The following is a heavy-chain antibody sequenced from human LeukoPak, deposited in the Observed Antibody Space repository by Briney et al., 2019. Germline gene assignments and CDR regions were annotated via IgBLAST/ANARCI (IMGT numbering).Heavy chain of an antibody. CDR1: GFTVSSNY. CDR2: IYSGGST. CDR3: ATGNYYDSSGYPFGFDY. D-gene: IGHD3-22*01. V-gene: IGHV3-53*01. Sequence: PGGSLRLSCAASGFTVSSNYMSWVRQAPGKGLEWVSVIYSGGSTYYADSMKGRFTISRDNSKNTLYLQMNSLRAEDTAVYYCATGNYYDSSGYPFGFDYWGQGTLVTVSS. J-gene: IGHJ4*02.